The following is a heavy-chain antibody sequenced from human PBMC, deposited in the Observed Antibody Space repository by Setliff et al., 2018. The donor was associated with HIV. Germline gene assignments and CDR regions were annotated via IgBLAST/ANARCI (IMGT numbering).Heavy chain of an antibody. V-gene: IGHV4-38-2*01. J-gene: IGHJ4*02. CDR2: IYHTGST. Sequence: KPSETLSLTCAVSGYSISSGYYWDWIRQPPGKGLEWIGSIYHTGSTYSNPSLKSRITISVDTSKNQFSLKLSSVTAADTAVYYCARVVPAKNYYDSSPYFDYWGQGTLVTVSS. CDR3: ARVVPAKNYYDSSPYFDY. CDR1: GYSISSGYY. D-gene: IGHD3-22*01.